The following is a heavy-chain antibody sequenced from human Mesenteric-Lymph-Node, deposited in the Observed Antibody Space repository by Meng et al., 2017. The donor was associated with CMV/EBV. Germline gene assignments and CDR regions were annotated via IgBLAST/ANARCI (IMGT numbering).Heavy chain of an antibody. CDR1: GFTFSSYW. V-gene: IGHV3-7*03. CDR2: IKQDGSEK. CDR3: VKDLLPGGCDL. D-gene: IGHD2/OR15-2a*01. J-gene: IGHJ4*02. Sequence: GESLKISCAASGFTFSSYWMSWVRQAPGKGLEWVANIKQDGSEKYYVDSVKGRFTASRDTAKKSVYLQMDSLKPEDTALYFCVKDLLPGGCDLWGQGLPVTVSS.